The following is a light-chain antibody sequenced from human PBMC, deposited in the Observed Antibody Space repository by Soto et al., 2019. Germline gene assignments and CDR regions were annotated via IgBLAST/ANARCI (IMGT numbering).Light chain of an antibody. Sequence: EIVLTQSPGTLSLSPGERATLSCRASQSVTSSYLAWFQQKPGQAPRLLIYAASSRATGIPDRFSGSGSGTDCTLTISRLEPEDFAVYYCQQYGGSPCYTFGQGTKLEIK. CDR3: QQYGGSPCYT. J-gene: IGKJ2*01. CDR2: AAS. CDR1: QSVTSSY. V-gene: IGKV3-20*01.